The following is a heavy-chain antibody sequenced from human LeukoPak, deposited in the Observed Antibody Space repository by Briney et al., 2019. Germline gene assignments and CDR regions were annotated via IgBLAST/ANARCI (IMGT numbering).Heavy chain of an antibody. Sequence: GGSLRLSCAASGFTFSSYSMNWVRQAPGKGLEWVSYISSSSSTIYYADSVKGRFTISRDNAKNSLYLQMNSLRAEDTAVYYCARGLYRYCSGGSCYSDAFDIWGQGTMVTVSS. J-gene: IGHJ3*02. CDR3: ARGLYRYCSGGSCYSDAFDI. V-gene: IGHV3-48*01. CDR2: ISSSSSTI. D-gene: IGHD2-15*01. CDR1: GFTFSSYS.